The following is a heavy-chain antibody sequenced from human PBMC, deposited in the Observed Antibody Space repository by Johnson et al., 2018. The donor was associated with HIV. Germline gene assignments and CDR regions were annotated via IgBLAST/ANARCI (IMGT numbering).Heavy chain of an antibody. Sequence: QVQLVESGGGLVQPGGSLRLSCAASGFTFSDYAMHWVRQAPGKGLEWVASISSDGNNKYFADSVQGRFTISRDNSKNSLYLQMNSLRAEDTAVYYCARSIVGAIVDAFDMWGQATMVTVSS. CDR2: ISSDGNNK. D-gene: IGHD1-26*01. J-gene: IGHJ3*02. CDR3: ARSIVGAIVDAFDM. CDR1: GFTFSDYA. V-gene: IGHV3-30*04.